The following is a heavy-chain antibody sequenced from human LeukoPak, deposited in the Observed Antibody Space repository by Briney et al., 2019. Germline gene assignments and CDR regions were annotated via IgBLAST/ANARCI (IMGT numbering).Heavy chain of an antibody. V-gene: IGHV4-59*08. Sequence: SETLSLTCTVSGGAISSYYWSWIRQPPGKGLEWIGYISDSGSTNYNFSLKSRVTISVDTSKNQFSLKLSSVTAADTAVYYCARLGYCSGGSCRSDNWFDPWGQGTLVTVSS. CDR3: ARLGYCSGGSCRSDNWFDP. J-gene: IGHJ5*02. CDR1: GGAISSYY. D-gene: IGHD2-15*01. CDR2: ISDSGST.